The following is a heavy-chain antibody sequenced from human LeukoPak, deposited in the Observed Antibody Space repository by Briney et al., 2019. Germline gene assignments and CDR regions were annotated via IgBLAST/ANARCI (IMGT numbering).Heavy chain of an antibody. Sequence: GGSLRLSRAAPGYTFNNYSMSWVRHAPGKGLEWVSALLGSGRSAYYADSVKGWFTISRDNSKNSLFLQINSLRVEDTAVSYCSNWGDYDVLTGYYDSDFWGQGTLVTVSA. J-gene: IGHJ4*02. CDR2: LLGSGRSA. D-gene: IGHD3-9*01. CDR1: GYTFNNYS. CDR3: SNWGDYDVLTGYYDSDF. V-gene: IGHV3-23*01.